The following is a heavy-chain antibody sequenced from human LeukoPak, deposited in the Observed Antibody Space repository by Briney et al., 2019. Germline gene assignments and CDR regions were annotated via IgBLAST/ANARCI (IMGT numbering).Heavy chain of an antibody. J-gene: IGHJ6*03. CDR1: GYTFSSYG. Sequence: GASVKVSCKAYGYTFSSYGITWVRQAPGQGLEWMGWISGYNGKTNNAHKLQGRVTMTTDTSTSTAYMELRNLGSGDTATYYCARGTMVTTGYYYMDVWGIGTTVIVSS. V-gene: IGHV1-18*01. CDR3: ARGTMVTTGYYYMDV. CDR2: ISGYNGKT. D-gene: IGHD4-17*01.